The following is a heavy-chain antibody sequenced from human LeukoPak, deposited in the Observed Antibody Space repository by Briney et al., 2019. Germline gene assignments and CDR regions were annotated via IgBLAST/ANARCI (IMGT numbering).Heavy chain of an antibody. CDR3: ARPYYYDSSGSTQDFDY. V-gene: IGHV3-53*01. J-gene: IGHJ4*02. CDR2: IYSGGST. Sequence: GGSLRLSCAASGFTVSSNYMSWVRQAPGKGLEWVSVIYSGGSTYYADSVKGRFTISRDNSKNTLYLQMNSLRAEDTAVYYCARPYYYDSSGSTQDFDYWGQGTLVTVSS. CDR1: GFTVSSNY. D-gene: IGHD3-22*01.